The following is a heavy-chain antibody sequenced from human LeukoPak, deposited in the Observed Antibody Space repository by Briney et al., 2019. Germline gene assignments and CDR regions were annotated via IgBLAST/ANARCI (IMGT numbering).Heavy chain of an antibody. Sequence: ASVKVSCKASGYTFTGYYMYWVRQAPGQGLEWMGWINPNSGGTNYAQMFQGRVTMTRDTSISTAYMELSRLRSDDTAVYYCARDSTHYDILTGYYTRAPPHSSVYGMDVWGQGTTVTVSS. CDR2: INPNSGGT. D-gene: IGHD3-9*01. V-gene: IGHV1-2*02. CDR1: GYTFTGYY. CDR3: ARDSTHYDILTGYYTRAPPHSSVYGMDV. J-gene: IGHJ6*02.